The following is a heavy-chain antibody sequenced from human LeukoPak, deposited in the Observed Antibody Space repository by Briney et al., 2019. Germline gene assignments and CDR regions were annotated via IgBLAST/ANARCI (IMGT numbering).Heavy chain of an antibody. J-gene: IGHJ4*02. D-gene: IGHD3-22*01. Sequence: PGESLRISCKGSGYSLTSYWISWVRQMPGKGLEWMGRIDPSDSYTNYSPSFQGHVTISADKSISTAYLQWSSLQASDTAMYYCARHEYYYDSSGYKGVDYWGQGTLVTVSS. CDR1: GYSLTSYW. V-gene: IGHV5-10-1*01. CDR2: IDPSDSYT. CDR3: ARHEYYYDSSGYKGVDY.